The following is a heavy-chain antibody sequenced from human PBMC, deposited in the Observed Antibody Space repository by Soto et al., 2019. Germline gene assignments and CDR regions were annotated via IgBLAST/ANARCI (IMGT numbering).Heavy chain of an antibody. J-gene: IGHJ6*02. CDR3: ARRGSSSLREMDV. V-gene: IGHV3-21*01. Sequence: GGSLRLSCAASGFTFSYYTMNWVRQAPGKGLEWVTSISSSSDDIYYADSVKGRFTISRDNAKNSLYLQMISLRAEDTAVYYCARRGSSSLREMDVWGQGTAVTVSS. CDR2: ISSSSDDI. D-gene: IGHD6-13*01. CDR1: GFTFSYYT.